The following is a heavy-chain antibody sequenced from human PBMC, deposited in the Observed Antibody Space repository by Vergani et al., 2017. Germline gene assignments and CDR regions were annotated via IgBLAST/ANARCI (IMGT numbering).Heavy chain of an antibody. CDR3: AHNTYCSSTSCYSYYYYGMDV. D-gene: IGHD2-2*02. J-gene: IGHJ6*02. V-gene: IGHV2-26*01. CDR1: GFSLSNARMG. CDR2: IFSNDEK. Sequence: QVTLKESGPVLVKPTETLTLTCTVSGFSLSNARMGVSWIRQPPGKALEWLAHIFSNDEKSYSTSLISRLTISKDTAKSQVVLTMTNMDPVDTATYYCAHNTYCSSTSCYSYYYYGMDVWGQGTTVTVSS.